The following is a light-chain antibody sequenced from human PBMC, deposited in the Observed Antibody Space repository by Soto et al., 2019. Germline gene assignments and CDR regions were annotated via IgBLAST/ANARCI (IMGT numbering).Light chain of an antibody. CDR1: QSVSNNY. CDR2: GAS. CDR3: QQYGSSGT. J-gene: IGKJ5*01. V-gene: IGKV3-20*01. Sequence: IVLTQSPGTLSLSPGERANLSCRASQSVSNNYLAWYQQKPGQAPRLLIYGASNRATGIPDRFSGSGSGTDFTLTISRLEPEDFAVYYCQQYGSSGTFGQGTRLEI.